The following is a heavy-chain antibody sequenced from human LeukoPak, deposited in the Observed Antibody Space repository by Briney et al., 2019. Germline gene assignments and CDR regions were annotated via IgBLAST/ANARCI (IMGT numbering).Heavy chain of an antibody. CDR3: ARHGGALPLDQYYFDY. J-gene: IGHJ4*02. V-gene: IGHV4-39*01. CDR2: IYYSGST. CDR1: GGSISSSSYY. D-gene: IGHD3-16*01. Sequence: SETLSLTCTVSGGSISSSSYYWGWIRQPPGKGLEWIGSIYYSGSTYYNPSLKSRVTISVDTSKKQFSLKLSSVTAADTAVYYCARHGGALPLDQYYFDYWGQGTLVTVSS.